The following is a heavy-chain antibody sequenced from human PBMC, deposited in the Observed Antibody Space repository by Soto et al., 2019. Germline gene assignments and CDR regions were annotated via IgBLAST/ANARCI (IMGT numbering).Heavy chain of an antibody. V-gene: IGHV5-51*01. Sequence: GESLKISCKGSGYSFTSYWIGWVRQMPGKGLEWMGIIYPGDSDTRYSPSFQGQVTISADKSISTAYLQWNSLKASDTAVYYCAKTPHYDSSGYYSWSGPWGQGTLVTVSS. CDR1: GYSFTSYW. CDR2: IYPGDSDT. D-gene: IGHD3-22*01. J-gene: IGHJ5*02. CDR3: AKTPHYDSSGYYSWSGP.